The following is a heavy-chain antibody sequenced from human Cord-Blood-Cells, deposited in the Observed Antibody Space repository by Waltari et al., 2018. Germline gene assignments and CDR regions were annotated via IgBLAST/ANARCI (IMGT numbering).Heavy chain of an antibody. J-gene: IGHJ4*02. Sequence: QVQLQQWGAGLLKPSETLSLTCAVFGGSFSGYYWRRIRQPPGKGLEWIGEINHSGSTNYNPSLKSRVTISVDTSKNQFSLKLSSVTAADTAVYYCARGDNSGYDTFDYWGQGTLVTVSS. CDR3: ARGDNSGYDTFDY. D-gene: IGHD5-12*01. CDR1: GGSFSGYY. CDR2: INHSGST. V-gene: IGHV4-34*01.